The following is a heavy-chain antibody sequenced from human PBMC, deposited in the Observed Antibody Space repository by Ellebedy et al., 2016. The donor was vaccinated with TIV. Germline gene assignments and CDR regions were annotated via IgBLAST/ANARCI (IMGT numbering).Heavy chain of an antibody. CDR3: ARHDYDEYFFDY. V-gene: IGHV4-38-2*02. D-gene: IGHD4-17*01. CDR1: RFYIRSNCY. Sequence: SETLSLTXTVSRFYIRSNCYWGWIRQPPGKGLEWIGSMYHTGATYYNPSLKSRVTISVDTSKNQVSLKLTSVTAADTAVYYCARHDYDEYFFDYWGQGTLVTVSS. J-gene: IGHJ4*02. CDR2: MYHTGAT.